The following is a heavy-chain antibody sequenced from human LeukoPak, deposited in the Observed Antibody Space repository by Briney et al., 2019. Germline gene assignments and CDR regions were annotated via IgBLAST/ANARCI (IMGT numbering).Heavy chain of an antibody. D-gene: IGHD3-9*01. Sequence: GRSLRLSCTASGFTLGDYAMSWFRQAPGKGLEWVGFIRSKAFGGTPEHAASVKGRFTISRDDSKSIAYLQMNSLKTEDTAVYYCSREYFDWLWGQGTLVNVSS. V-gene: IGHV3-49*03. CDR1: GFTLGDYA. CDR3: SREYFDWL. CDR2: IRSKAFGGTP. J-gene: IGHJ4*02.